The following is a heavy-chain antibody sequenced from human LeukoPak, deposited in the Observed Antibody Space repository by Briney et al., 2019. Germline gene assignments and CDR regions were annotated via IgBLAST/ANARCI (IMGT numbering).Heavy chain of an antibody. CDR3: ARDRTTVSYPLDY. CDR1: GSTFSTYT. J-gene: IGHJ4*02. CDR2: IYSSGSYI. D-gene: IGHD4-17*01. V-gene: IGHV3-21*01. Sequence: GGSLRLSCAASGSTFSTYTMNWVRQAPGKGLEWVSSIYSSGSYIYYADSVQGRFTISRDNAKNSLYLQMNSLRAEDTALYYCARDRTTVSYPLDYWGQGTLVIVSS.